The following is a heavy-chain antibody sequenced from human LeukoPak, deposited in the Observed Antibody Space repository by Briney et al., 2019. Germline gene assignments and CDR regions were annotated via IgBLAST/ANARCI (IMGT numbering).Heavy chain of an antibody. J-gene: IGHJ4*02. CDR3: AKEGRIAAGTGDYFDY. CDR1: GFTLSSYA. D-gene: IGHD6-13*01. CDR2: ISANGDTI. Sequence: GGSLRLSCAASGFTLSSYAMGWVRQAPGKGLEGVSRISANGDTIKYADSVKGRFTISRDNAKNTVLLQMNSLRVDDTAVYYCAKEGRIAAGTGDYFDYWGQGTLVTVSS. V-gene: IGHV3-23*01.